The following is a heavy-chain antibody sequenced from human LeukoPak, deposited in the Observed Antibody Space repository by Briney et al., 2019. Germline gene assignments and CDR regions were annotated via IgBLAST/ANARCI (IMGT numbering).Heavy chain of an antibody. CDR2: ISANNGNT. D-gene: IGHD6-25*01. CDR3: ARDAAGPPPDDAFDI. Sequence: ASVKVSCKASGYTFTSYGISWVRQAPGQGLEWMGWISANNGNTNYAQKLQGRVTMTTDTSTSTAYMELRSLRSDDTAVYYCARDAAGPPPDDAFDIWGQGTMVTVSS. V-gene: IGHV1-18*01. CDR1: GYTFTSYG. J-gene: IGHJ3*02.